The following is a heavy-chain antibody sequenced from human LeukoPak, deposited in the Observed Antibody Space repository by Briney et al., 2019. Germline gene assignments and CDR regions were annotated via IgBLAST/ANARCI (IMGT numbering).Heavy chain of an antibody. CDR3: ARERIVGNYFEY. CDR1: GGSFSGYY. V-gene: IGHV4-34*01. D-gene: IGHD3-22*01. J-gene: IGHJ4*02. Sequence: PSETLSLTCAVYGGSFSGYYLSWIRQPPGKGLEWIGEINHIGSTNYNPSLKRRVTISVHTSKQPFSLKLRFVTAAETAVYYCARERIVGNYFEYWGQGTLVTVSS. CDR2: INHIGST.